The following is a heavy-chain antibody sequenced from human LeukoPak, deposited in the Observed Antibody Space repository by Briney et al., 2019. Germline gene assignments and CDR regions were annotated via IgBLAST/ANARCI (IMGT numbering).Heavy chain of an antibody. CDR3: ARQFLIPATTENYFVS. V-gene: IGHV4-39*01. D-gene: IGHD5-12*01. Sequence: SETLSLTCSVSGASTTINSYSWGWIRQPPGKGLEWIATFYSDGSTYYNPSLKSRVTISVDASKNQISLTLTSVTAADTAIYYCARQFLIPATTENYFVSWGQGTLLTVSS. CDR2: FYSDGST. CDR1: GASTTINSYS. J-gene: IGHJ4*02.